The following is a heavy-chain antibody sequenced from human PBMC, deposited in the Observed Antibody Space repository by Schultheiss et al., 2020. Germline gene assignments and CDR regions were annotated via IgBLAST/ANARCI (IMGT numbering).Heavy chain of an antibody. D-gene: IGHD6-13*01. CDR2: ISGSGGST. Sequence: GGSLTLSCAASGFTFSSYAMSWVRQAPGKGLEWVSAISGSGGSTYYADSVKGRFTISRDNSKNTLYLQMNSLRAEDTAVYYCAKASFPGYSSSWSPFDYWGQGTLVTVSS. CDR3: AKASFPGYSSSWSPFDY. J-gene: IGHJ4*02. V-gene: IGHV3-23*01. CDR1: GFTFSSYA.